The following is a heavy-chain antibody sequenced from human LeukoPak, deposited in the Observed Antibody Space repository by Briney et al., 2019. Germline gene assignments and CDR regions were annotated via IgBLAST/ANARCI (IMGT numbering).Heavy chain of an antibody. J-gene: IGHJ5*02. CDR1: GFTFSTYS. V-gene: IGHV3-21*01. D-gene: IGHD4-11*01. CDR2: ITSRSSYK. Sequence: GGSLRLSCAASGFTFSTYSMNWVRQAPGKGLEWVSSITSRSSYKYYADSVKGRFTISRDDAKNSLYLQMNSLRVEDTAVYYCARDNPDYSNNWWFDPWGQGTLVTVSS. CDR3: ARDNPDYSNNWWFDP.